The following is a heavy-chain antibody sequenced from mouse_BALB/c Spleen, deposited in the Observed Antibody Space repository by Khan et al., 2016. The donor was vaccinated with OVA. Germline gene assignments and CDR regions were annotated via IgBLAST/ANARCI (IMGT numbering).Heavy chain of an antibody. V-gene: IGHV5-6*01. D-gene: IGHD4-1*01. CDR3: TSHLTGSFAY. CDR1: GFTFSSYS. J-gene: IGHJ3*01. CDR2: ISSGGDYT. Sequence: EVELVESGGDLVKPGGSLKLSCAASGFTFSSYSMSWVRQTLDKRLDWVASISSGGDYTYYTDIVKGRFTISRDNAKNTLYLEMSSLKSEDTAMYYCTSHLTGSFAYWGQGTLVTVSA.